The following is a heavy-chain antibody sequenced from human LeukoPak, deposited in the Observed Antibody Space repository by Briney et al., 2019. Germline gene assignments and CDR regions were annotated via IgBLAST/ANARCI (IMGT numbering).Heavy chain of an antibody. CDR1: GYTFTAYY. V-gene: IGHV1-2*02. CDR2: INPNSGGT. CDR3: ARADRLEGAPYPIGP. D-gene: IGHD2-21*01. Sequence: ASVKVSCKTSGYTFTAYYLHWVRQAPGQGLEWMGWINPNSGGTSSAQKVQGRFTMTRDTSITTVYMEVAWLTSEDTAIYYGARADRLEGAPYPIGPWGQGTLVTVSS. J-gene: IGHJ5*02.